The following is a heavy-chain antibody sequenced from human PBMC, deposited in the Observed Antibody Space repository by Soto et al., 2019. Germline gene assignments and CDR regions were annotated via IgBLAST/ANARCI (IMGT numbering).Heavy chain of an antibody. J-gene: IGHJ4*02. CDR3: ARHFFGSGTYYQAFEY. D-gene: IGHD3-10*01. Sequence: SETLSLTCTVSSGSIRSYYWSWIRQPPGKGLEWIGYIYYSGSTNYNPSLKSRVTISVDTSKNQFSLKLSSVTAADTAVYYCARHFFGSGTYYQAFEYWGQGTLVTVS. V-gene: IGHV4-59*08. CDR1: SGSIRSYY. CDR2: IYYSGST.